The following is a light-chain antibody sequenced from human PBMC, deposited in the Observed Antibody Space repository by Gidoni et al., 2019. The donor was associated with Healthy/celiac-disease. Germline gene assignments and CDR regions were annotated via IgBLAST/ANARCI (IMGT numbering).Light chain of an antibody. CDR2: DAS. V-gene: IGKV3-11*01. CDR3: QQRSNWPLT. Sequence: ELLLTQSPATLSLSPGERATLSCRASQSVSSYLAWYQQKPGQAPRLLIYDASNGATGIPARFSGSGSGTDFTLTISSLEPEDFAVYYCQQRSNWPLTFGGGTKVEIK. J-gene: IGKJ4*01. CDR1: QSVSSY.